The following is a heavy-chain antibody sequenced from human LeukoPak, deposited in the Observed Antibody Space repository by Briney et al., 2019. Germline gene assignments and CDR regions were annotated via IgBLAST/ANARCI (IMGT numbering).Heavy chain of an antibody. Sequence: TSETLSLTCTVSGDSISNYWSWIRQPPGKGLEWIGSIYYSGSTYYNPSLKSRVTISIDTSKNQFSLKLSSVTAADTAVYYCARHRQQLVDYWGQGTLVTVSS. V-gene: IGHV4-38-2*02. J-gene: IGHJ4*02. CDR2: IYYSGST. CDR3: ARHRQQLVDY. D-gene: IGHD6-13*01. CDR1: GDSISNY.